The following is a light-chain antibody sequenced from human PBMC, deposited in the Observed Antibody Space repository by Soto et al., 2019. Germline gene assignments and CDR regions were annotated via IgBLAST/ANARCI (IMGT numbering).Light chain of an antibody. CDR3: SSYAGSNYYV. Sequence: QSVLTQPPSASGSPGQSVTISCTGTSSDVGGYNYVSWYQQHPGKAPKLMIYEVSKRPSGVPDRFSGSKSGNTASLTVSGPQAEDEADYYCSSYAGSNYYVFGTGTKV. V-gene: IGLV2-8*01. CDR2: EVS. CDR1: SSDVGGYNY. J-gene: IGLJ1*01.